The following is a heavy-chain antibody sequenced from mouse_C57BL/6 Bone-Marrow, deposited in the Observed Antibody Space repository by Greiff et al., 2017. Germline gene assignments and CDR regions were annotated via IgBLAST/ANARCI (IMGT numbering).Heavy chain of an antibody. CDR3: ARRGYGNYYFDY. V-gene: IGHV1-63*01. J-gene: IGHJ2*01. D-gene: IGHD2-10*02. Sequence: QVQLQQSGAELVRPGTSVKMSCKASGYTFTNYWIGWAKQRPGHGLEWIGDIYPGGGYTNYNEKFKSKATLTADKSSSTAYMQFSSLTSEDSAIYYCARRGYGNYYFDYWGQGTTLTVSS. CDR2: IYPGGGYT. CDR1: GYTFTNYW.